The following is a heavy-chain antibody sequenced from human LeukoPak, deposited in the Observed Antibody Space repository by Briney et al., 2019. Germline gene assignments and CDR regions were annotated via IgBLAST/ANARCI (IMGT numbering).Heavy chain of an antibody. CDR1: GFTFSSYS. D-gene: IGHD3-10*01. Sequence: GGSLRLSCAASGFTFSSYSMNWVRQAPGKGLEWVSSISSSSSYIYYADSVKGRFTISRDNSKNTLYLQMNSLRAEDTAVYYCARDRDLLWFGDLYYTFDIWGQGTMVTVSS. J-gene: IGHJ3*02. CDR2: ISSSSSYI. V-gene: IGHV3-21*01. CDR3: ARDRDLLWFGDLYYTFDI.